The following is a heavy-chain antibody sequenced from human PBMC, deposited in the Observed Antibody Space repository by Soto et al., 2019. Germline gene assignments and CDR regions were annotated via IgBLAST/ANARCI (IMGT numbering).Heavy chain of an antibody. V-gene: IGHV1-46*03. CDR1: GDTLSTYY. Sequence: VQLVQSGAEVKRPGASVKISCKASGDTLSTYYMHWARQAPGQGLEWMGIINPRSGKTNYPQKFQGRVTMTRDTSPPTVYMELSTLRSEDTAMYSCARGVGYSDSSGYPFDYWGPGTLVTVSS. CDR2: INPRSGKT. CDR3: ARGVGYSDSSGYPFDY. D-gene: IGHD3-22*01. J-gene: IGHJ4*02.